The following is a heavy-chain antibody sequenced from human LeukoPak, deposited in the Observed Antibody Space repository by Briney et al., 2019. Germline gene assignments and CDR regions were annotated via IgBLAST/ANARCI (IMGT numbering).Heavy chain of an antibody. D-gene: IGHD1-26*01. CDR1: GGSFSGYY. Sequence: PSETLSLTCAVYGGSFSGYYWSWIRQPPGKGLEWIGEINHSGSTNYNPSLKSRVTISVDTSKNQFSLKLSSVTAADTAVYYCASSAPRVGAPDYWGQGTLVTVS. CDR3: ASSAPRVGAPDY. V-gene: IGHV4-34*01. J-gene: IGHJ4*02. CDR2: INHSGST.